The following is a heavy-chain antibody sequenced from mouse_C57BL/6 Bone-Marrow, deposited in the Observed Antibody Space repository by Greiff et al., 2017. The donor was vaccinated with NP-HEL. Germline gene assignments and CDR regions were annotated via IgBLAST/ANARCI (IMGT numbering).Heavy chain of an antibody. CDR1: GFTFSSYA. D-gene: IGHD4-1*01. CDR2: ISDGGSYT. Sequence: EVKLMESGGGLVKPGGSLKLSCAASGFTFSSYAMSWVRQTPEKRLEWVATISDGGSYTYYPDNVKGRFTISRDNAKNNLYLQMSHLKSEDTAMYYCAGGLTGYFDVWGTGTTVTVSS. V-gene: IGHV5-4*03. CDR3: AGGLTGYFDV. J-gene: IGHJ1*03.